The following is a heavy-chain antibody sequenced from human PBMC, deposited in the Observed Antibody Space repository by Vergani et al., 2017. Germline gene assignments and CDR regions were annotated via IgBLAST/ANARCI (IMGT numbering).Heavy chain of an antibody. CDR1: GFTFTSSA. D-gene: IGHD2-15*01. V-gene: IGHV1-58*02. CDR3: AAGRGGCSGGSGYNWFDP. J-gene: IGHJ5*02. Sequence: HMQLVQSGPEVKKPGTSVKVSCKASGFTFTSSAMQWVRQARGQRLEWIGWIVVGSGNTNYAQKFQERVTITRDMSTSTAYMELSSLRSEDTAVYYCAAGRGGCSGGSGYNWFDPWGQGTLVTVSS. CDR2: IVVGSGNT.